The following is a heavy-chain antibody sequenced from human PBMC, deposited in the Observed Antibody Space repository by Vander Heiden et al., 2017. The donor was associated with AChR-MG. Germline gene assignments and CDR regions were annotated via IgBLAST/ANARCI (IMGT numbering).Heavy chain of an antibody. D-gene: IGHD1-26*01. Sequence: QGHPVEPAGCVVEPGGFMRLAGAASGFTFRSYAMHWVRQAPGKGLEWVAVISYDGSNKYYADSVKGRFTISRDNSKNTLYLQMNSLRAEDTAVYYCASGSGSRGGWYFDLWGRGTLVTVSS. V-gene: IGHV3-30-3*01. CDR2: ISYDGSNK. CDR3: ASGSGSRGGWYFDL. J-gene: IGHJ2*01. CDR1: GFTFRSYA.